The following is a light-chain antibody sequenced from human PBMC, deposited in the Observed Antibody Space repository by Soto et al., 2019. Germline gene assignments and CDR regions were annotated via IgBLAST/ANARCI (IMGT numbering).Light chain of an antibody. CDR1: SSDVGVYNY. CDR3: SSYTTSSTWV. V-gene: IGLV2-14*01. Sequence: QSVLTQPASVSGSPGQSITISCTGTSSDVGVYNYVSWYQHHPGKAPKVMIYEVSNRPSGVSSRFSGSKSGNTASLTISGLQAEDEADYYCSSYTTSSTWVFGGGTKLTVL. CDR2: EVS. J-gene: IGLJ3*02.